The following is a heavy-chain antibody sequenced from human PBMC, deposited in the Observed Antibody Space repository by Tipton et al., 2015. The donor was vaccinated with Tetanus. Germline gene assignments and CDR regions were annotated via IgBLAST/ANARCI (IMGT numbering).Heavy chain of an antibody. D-gene: IGHD4-17*01. CDR3: ASNNYGDPPTSYYYYYGMDV. CDR2: IYYSGST. J-gene: IGHJ6*02. CDR1: GGSISSYY. V-gene: IGHV4-59*01. Sequence: LRLSCTVSGGSISSYYWSWIRQPPGKGLEWIGYIYYSGSTNYNPPLKSRVTISVDTSKNQFSLKLSSVTAADTAVYYCASNNYGDPPTSYYYYYGMDVWGQGTTVTVSS.